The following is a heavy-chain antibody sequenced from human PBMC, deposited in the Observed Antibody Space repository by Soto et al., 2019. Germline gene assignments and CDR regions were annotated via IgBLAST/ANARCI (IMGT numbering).Heavy chain of an antibody. CDR1: GGSISTVGHY. Sequence: SETLSLTCSVSGGSISTVGHYWTWIRQPPGKGLEWIGSIYHTGSTYYSKSLRSRLTMSVDTSKSQFSLRLSSVTAADTAVYYCARHWVDYYDSSGYYYGKGRLFDPWGQGTLVTVSS. D-gene: IGHD3-22*01. J-gene: IGHJ5*02. CDR2: IYHTGST. V-gene: IGHV4-31*03. CDR3: ARHWVDYYDSSGYYYGKGRLFDP.